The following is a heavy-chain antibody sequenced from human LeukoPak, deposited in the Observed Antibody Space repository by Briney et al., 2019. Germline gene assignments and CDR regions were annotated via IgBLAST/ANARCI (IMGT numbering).Heavy chain of an antibody. D-gene: IGHD3-10*01. CDR2: IRYDGSNK. CDR3: AKLWFGELFGGY. Sequence: GGSLRLSCAASGFTFSSYGMHWVRQAPGKGLEWVAFIRYDGSNKYYADSVKGRFTISRDNSKNTLYLQMSSLRAEDTAVYYCAKLWFGELFGGYWGQGALVTVSS. V-gene: IGHV3-30*02. CDR1: GFTFSSYG. J-gene: IGHJ4*02.